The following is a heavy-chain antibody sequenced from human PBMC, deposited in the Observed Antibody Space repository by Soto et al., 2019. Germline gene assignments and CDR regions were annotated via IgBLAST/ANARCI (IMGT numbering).Heavy chain of an antibody. CDR1: GFTFSSYA. Sequence: GGSLRLSCAASGFTFSSYAMHWVRQAPGKGLEWVAVISYDGSNKYYADSVKGRFTISRDNSKNTLYLQMNSLRAEDTAVYYCAREDLPFYYFDYWGQGTLVTVSS. J-gene: IGHJ4*02. D-gene: IGHD1-26*01. CDR2: ISYDGSNK. V-gene: IGHV3-30-3*01. CDR3: AREDLPFYYFDY.